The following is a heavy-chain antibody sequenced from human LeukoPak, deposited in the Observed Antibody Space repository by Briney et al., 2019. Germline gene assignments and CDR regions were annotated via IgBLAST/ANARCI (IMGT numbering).Heavy chain of an antibody. CDR2: ISYDGSNK. D-gene: IGHD6-13*01. Sequence: GGSLRLSCAASGFTFSSYGMHWVRQAPGKGLEWVAVISYDGSNKYYADSVKGRFTISRDNSKNTLYLQMNSLRAEDTAVYYCARGRPYSSSWYAYYYYGMDVWGQGTTVTVSS. J-gene: IGHJ6*02. CDR1: GFTFSSYG. V-gene: IGHV3-30*19. CDR3: ARGRPYSSSWYAYYYYGMDV.